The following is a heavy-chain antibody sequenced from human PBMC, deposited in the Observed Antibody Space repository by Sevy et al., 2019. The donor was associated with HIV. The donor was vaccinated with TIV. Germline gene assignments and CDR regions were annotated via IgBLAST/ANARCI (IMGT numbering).Heavy chain of an antibody. Sequence: SETLSLTCTVSGVSISNNNYYWGWIRQSPGKGLEWIGSINYSGSTDYNPSLKSRVTISVETPKNQFSLKLSSVTAADTAVYYCARHALFTIFGVVIDPKMYYFDYWRQGTQVTVSS. CDR1: GVSISNNNYY. CDR2: INYSGST. CDR3: ARHALFTIFGVVIDPKMYYFDY. D-gene: IGHD3-3*01. V-gene: IGHV4-39*01. J-gene: IGHJ4*02.